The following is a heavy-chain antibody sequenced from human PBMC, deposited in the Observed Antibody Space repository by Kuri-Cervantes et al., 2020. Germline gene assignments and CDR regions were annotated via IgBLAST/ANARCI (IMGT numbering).Heavy chain of an antibody. V-gene: IGHV3-33*01. D-gene: IGHD4-23*01. CDR3: ARPPTGDYGGGMDV. Sequence: GGSLRLSCAASGFTFSSYGIHWVRQAPGKGLEWAAVICYDGSNKYYADSVKGRFTISRDNSKNTLYLQMNSLRAEDTAVYYCARPPTGDYGGGMDVWGQGTTGTVSS. CDR1: GFTFSSYG. J-gene: IGHJ6*02. CDR2: ICYDGSNK.